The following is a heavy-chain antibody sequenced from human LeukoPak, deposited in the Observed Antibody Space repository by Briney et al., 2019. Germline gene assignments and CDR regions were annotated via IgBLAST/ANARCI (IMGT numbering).Heavy chain of an antibody. CDR1: GYTFTSYG. V-gene: IGHV1-18*01. D-gene: IGHD2-8*01. Sequence: ASVKVSCKASGYTFTSYGISWVRQAPGQGLEWMGWISAYNGNTNYAQKLQGRVTMTTDTSTSTAYMELKSLRSDDTAVYYCARVSRGGLMVYTIRPNDAFDIWGQGTMVTASS. CDR3: ARVSRGGLMVYTIRPNDAFDI. CDR2: ISAYNGNT. J-gene: IGHJ3*02.